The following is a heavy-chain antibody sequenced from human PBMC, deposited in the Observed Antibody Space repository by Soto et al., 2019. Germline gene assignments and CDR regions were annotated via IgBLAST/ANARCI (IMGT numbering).Heavy chain of an antibody. D-gene: IGHD3-22*01. CDR3: VRWYYDGSSNWFDP. Sequence: QVQLVQSGAEVKKPGASVKVSCKASGYTFTNYFMHWVRQAPGQGLEWMGIINPSGGSTSYAQKFQRRVTLTRNTSTSTVYMELSSLRSEDTAVYYCVRWYYDGSSNWFDPWGQGTLVTVSS. V-gene: IGHV1-46*01. J-gene: IGHJ5*02. CDR2: INPSGGST. CDR1: GYTFTNYF.